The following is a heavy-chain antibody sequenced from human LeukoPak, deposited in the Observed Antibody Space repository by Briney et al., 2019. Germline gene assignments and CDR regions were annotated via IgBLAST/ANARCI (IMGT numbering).Heavy chain of an antibody. CDR3: TADRYYRSGNQYYYYYYVDV. J-gene: IGHJ6*03. V-gene: IGHV1-69*01. CDR2: IGPIFGTA. D-gene: IGHD3-10*01. CDR1: GGTFTSYA. Sequence: SVKLSCKASGGTFTSYAISRVRQAPGQGLEWMGGIGPIFGTANYAQKSLDRGTITADESTSTTYMSLSSRRSEDTDVYYCTADRYYRSGNQYYYYYYVDVWGKGTAVTVSS.